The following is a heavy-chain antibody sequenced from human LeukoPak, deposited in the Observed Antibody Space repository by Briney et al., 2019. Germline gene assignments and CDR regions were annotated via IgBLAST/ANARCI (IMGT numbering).Heavy chain of an antibody. CDR2: ISGSGGST. CDR1: GFTFSSYA. J-gene: IGHJ4*02. V-gene: IGHV3-23*01. CDR3: AKEHYYDSSGYPEYFDY. Sequence: GASLRLSCAASGFTFSSYAMSWVRQAPGEGLECVSAISGSGGSTYYADSVKGGFTISRDNSKNTLYLHMNSLSAEDTAVYYCAKEHYYDSSGYPEYFDYWGPGTLVTASS. D-gene: IGHD3-22*01.